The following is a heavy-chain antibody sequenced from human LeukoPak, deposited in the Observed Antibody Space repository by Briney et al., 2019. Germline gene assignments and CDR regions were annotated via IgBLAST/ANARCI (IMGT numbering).Heavy chain of an antibody. CDR2: TNTNTGNP. CDR3: ATLAVAGNKGYFQH. V-gene: IGHV7-4-1*02. CDR1: GYTFTSYA. D-gene: IGHD6-19*01. J-gene: IGHJ1*01. Sequence: GASVKVSCKASGYTFTSYAMNWVRQAPGQGLEWMGWTNTNTGNPTYAQGFTGRFVFSLDTSVSTAYLQISSLKAEDTAVYYCATLAVAGNKGYFQHWGQGTLVTVSS.